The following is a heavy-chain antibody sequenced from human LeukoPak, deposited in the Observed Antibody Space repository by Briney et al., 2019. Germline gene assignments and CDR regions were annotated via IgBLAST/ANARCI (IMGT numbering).Heavy chain of an antibody. Sequence: GGSLRLSRAASGFTFSSYGMHWVRQAPGKGLEWVTLISFDGGKNYYADSVKGRFTISRDNSKNTLYVQMSSLTPEDTAVYYCAKGRQQWWTFDALYIRGQGTMVTVSS. J-gene: IGHJ3*02. V-gene: IGHV3-30*18. CDR2: ISFDGGKN. CDR1: GFTFSSYG. D-gene: IGHD5-18*01. CDR3: AKGRQQWWTFDALYI.